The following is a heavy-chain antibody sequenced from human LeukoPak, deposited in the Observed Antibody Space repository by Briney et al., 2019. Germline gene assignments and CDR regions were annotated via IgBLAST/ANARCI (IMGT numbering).Heavy chain of an antibody. CDR3: ARASLLWFGESNNWFDP. Sequence: SETLSLTCTVSGGSISSYYWSWIRQPAGKGLEWIGRIYTSGSTNHNPSLKSRVTMSVDTSKNQFSLKLSSVTAADTAVYYCARASLLWFGESNNWFDPWGQGTLVTVSS. D-gene: IGHD3-10*01. CDR1: GGSISSYY. V-gene: IGHV4-4*07. CDR2: IYTSGST. J-gene: IGHJ5*02.